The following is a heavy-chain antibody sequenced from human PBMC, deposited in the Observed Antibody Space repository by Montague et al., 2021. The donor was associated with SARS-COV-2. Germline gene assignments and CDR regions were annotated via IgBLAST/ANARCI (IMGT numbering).Heavy chain of an antibody. D-gene: IGHD3-22*01. CDR2: INQSGST. Sequence: SESLYLTCAVYGGSFSGYYWSWIRQPPGKGLEWIGEINQSGSTNYNPSLKSRVTLSVDTSKKQFSLKLSSLTAADTAVYYCARVAGGYYHDSSAYFDYWGQGSLVTVSS. CDR3: ARVAGGYYHDSSAYFDY. V-gene: IGHV4-34*01. CDR1: GGSFSGYY. J-gene: IGHJ4*02.